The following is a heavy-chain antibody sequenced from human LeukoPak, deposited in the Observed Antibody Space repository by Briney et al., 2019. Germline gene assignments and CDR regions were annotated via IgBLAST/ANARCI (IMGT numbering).Heavy chain of an antibody. Sequence: PSETLSLTCTVSGGSISSYYWSWLRQPPGKGLEWFGYIYYSGSTNYNPSLKSRVTISVDSSKNQFSLKLSSVTAADTAVYYCARAQASYCGGDCPFYYWGQGTLVTVSS. CDR2: IYYSGST. V-gene: IGHV4-59*01. CDR1: GGSISSYY. D-gene: IGHD2-21*01. J-gene: IGHJ4*02. CDR3: ARAQASYCGGDCPFYY.